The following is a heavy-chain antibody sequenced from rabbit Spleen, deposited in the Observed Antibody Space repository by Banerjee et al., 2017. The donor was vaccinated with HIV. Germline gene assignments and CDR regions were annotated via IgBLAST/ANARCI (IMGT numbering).Heavy chain of an antibody. CDR1: GFSFSSGYY. Sequence: QEQLEESGGDLVKPEGSLTLTCTASGFSFSSGYYMCWVRQAPGKGLEWIGCIYISNGNTYYARWAKGRFTISKTSSTTVTLQMTSLTAADTATYFCARDTGSSFSSYGMDLWGPGPWSPS. V-gene: IGHV1S45*01. CDR2: IYISNGNT. J-gene: IGHJ6*01. CDR3: ARDTGSSFSSYGMDL. D-gene: IGHD8-1*01.